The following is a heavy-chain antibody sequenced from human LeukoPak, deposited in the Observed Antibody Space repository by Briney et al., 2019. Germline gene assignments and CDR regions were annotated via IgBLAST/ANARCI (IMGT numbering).Heavy chain of an antibody. CDR2: ISDSGGST. CDR3: VRGYSFGPYGMDA. CDR1: GVPFSSYA. Sequence: PGGSLRLSCSASGVPFSSYAMHWVRQAPGKGLEYVSAISDSGGSTYYADSVKGRFTISRDNSKNTLYLQMSSLRAEDTAVYFCVRGYSFGPYGMDAWGQGTTVTVSS. D-gene: IGHD2-15*01. J-gene: IGHJ6*02. V-gene: IGHV3-64D*09.